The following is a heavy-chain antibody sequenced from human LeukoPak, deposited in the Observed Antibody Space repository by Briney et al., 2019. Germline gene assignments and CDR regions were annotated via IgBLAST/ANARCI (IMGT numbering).Heavy chain of an antibody. CDR3: GRIGFDYGGNLKGIDY. CDR2: IYYSGST. Sequence: SETLSLTCTVSGGTINSYPWSWLRQPPGKGLEWIGYIYYSGSTNYNPSLKSRVTISVDTSKNQFSLKLSSVTAADAAVYYCGRIGFDYGGNLKGIDYWGQGTLVTVSS. J-gene: IGHJ4*02. CDR1: GGTINSYP. D-gene: IGHD4-23*01. V-gene: IGHV4-59*08.